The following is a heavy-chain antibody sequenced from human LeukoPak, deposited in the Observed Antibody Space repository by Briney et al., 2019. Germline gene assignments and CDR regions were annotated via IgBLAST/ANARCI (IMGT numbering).Heavy chain of an antibody. D-gene: IGHD3-3*02. CDR3: ARAFFNSGFDY. CDR1: GYTFTGYY. V-gene: IGHV1-2*02. J-gene: IGHJ4*02. Sequence: GASVKVSCKASGYTFTGYYGHWLRQAPGQGLTWMGWINPNSGGTDYAQQYQGRVTLTRDTSISTVYMELSSLTSDDSAVYYCARAFFNSGFDYWGQGTLVTVSS. CDR2: INPNSGGT.